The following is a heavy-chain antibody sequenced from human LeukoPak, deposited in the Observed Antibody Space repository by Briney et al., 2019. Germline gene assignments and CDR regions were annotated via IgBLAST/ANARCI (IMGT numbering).Heavy chain of an antibody. CDR3: AKDRMERTDAFDI. J-gene: IGHJ3*02. CDR2: ISDDSNYI. D-gene: IGHD1-26*01. CDR1: GFTFSSYS. V-gene: IGHV3-21*04. Sequence: GGSLRLSCAASGFTFSSYSMSWVRQAPGKGLEWVSSISDDSNYIYYADSVEGRFTISRDNAKNSLYLQMNSLRAEDTALYYCAKDRMERTDAFDIWGQGTMVTVSS.